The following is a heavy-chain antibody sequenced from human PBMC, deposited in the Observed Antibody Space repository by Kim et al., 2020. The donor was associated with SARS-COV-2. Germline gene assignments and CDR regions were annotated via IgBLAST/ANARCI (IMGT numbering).Heavy chain of an antibody. J-gene: IGHJ3*02. D-gene: IGHD5-18*01. Sequence: DSVKGRFTISRDNANNSLYLQMNSLRDEDTAVYYCARDRSGYGPLGAFDIWGQGTMVTVSS. V-gene: IGHV3-48*02. CDR3: ARDRSGYGPLGAFDI.